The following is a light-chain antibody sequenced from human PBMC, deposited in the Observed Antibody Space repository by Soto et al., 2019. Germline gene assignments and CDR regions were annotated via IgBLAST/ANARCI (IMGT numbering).Light chain of an antibody. CDR1: QSLLHSNGNIY. Sequence: DSVLTQSPLSLPVTPGEPASSSCRSSQSLLHSNGNIYLDWCLQKPGQSPQLLIYLGSIRASGVPDRFSGSGSGTDFTLKITRVEAEDVGVYYCLQAVQAPRTFGQGTKVEIK. CDR2: LGS. CDR3: LQAVQAPRT. J-gene: IGKJ1*01. V-gene: IGKV2-28*01.